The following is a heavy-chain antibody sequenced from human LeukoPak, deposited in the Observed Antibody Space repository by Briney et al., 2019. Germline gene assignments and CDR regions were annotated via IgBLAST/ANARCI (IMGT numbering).Heavy chain of an antibody. CDR2: INPSGGST. D-gene: IGHD2-15*01. J-gene: IGHJ4*02. CDR3: ARDSGEYYFDY. Sequence: ASVKVACKASGYTFTGYYMHWVRQAPGQGLEWMGIINPSGGSTSYAQKFQGRVTISRDTSASTAYMELSSLTSEDTAVYYCARDSGEYYFDYWGQGTLVTVSS. V-gene: IGHV1-46*01. CDR1: GYTFTGYY.